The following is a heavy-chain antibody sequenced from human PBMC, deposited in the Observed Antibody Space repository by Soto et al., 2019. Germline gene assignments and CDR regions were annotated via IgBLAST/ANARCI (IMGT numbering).Heavy chain of an antibody. D-gene: IGHD3-22*01. CDR2: VRASGGNT. CDR3: GRYFYDSDCYYAVRY. CDR1: GFLFSNYA. J-gene: IGHJ4*02. V-gene: IGHV3-23*01. Sequence: EVQLLESGGGLVQPGGSLRLSCAASGFLFSNYAMTWVRQAPGKGLEWVSGVRASGGNTYYADSVKGRFTISRDNSKNTLYLQMNSLRAEDTAVYYCGRYFYDSDCYYAVRYWGQGTLVTVSS.